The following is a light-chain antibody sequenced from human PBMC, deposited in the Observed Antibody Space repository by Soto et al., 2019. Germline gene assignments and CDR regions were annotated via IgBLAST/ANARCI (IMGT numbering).Light chain of an antibody. CDR2: DAS. CDR3: QQFAYYPVS. CDR1: QGSSLS. V-gene: IGKV1D-13*01. Sequence: IPLTQSPSSLSASVGDSVTITCRASQGSSLSLAWFNQKPGEAPTLLIYDASSLERGVPSGLRGSGSGADFTLSINGLRPEDLGTYFCQQFAYYPVSFGQGTRLEI. J-gene: IGKJ5*01.